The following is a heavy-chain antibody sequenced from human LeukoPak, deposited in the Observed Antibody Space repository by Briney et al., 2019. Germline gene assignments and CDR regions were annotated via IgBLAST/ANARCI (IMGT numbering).Heavy chain of an antibody. CDR1: GGSFSGYY. CDR2: INHSGST. V-gene: IGHV4-34*01. CDR3: ARAPMVRGVIVVRQRHWFDP. Sequence: SETLSLTCAVYGGSFSGYYWGWIRQPPGKGLEWIGEINHSGSTNYNPSLKSRVTISVDTSKNQFSLKLSSVTAADTAVYYRARAPMVRGVIVVRQRHWFDPWGQGTLVTVSS. D-gene: IGHD3-10*01. J-gene: IGHJ5*02.